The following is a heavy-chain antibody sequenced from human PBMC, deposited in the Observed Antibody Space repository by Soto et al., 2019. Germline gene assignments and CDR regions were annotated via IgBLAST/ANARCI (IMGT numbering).Heavy chain of an antibody. CDR1: GGSFSGYY. D-gene: IGHD3-3*01. CDR2: INHSGST. J-gene: IGHJ6*02. CDR3: ARGCRYYDFWSGYYYYYYYGMDV. Sequence: LSLTCAVYGGSFSGYYWSWIRQPPGKGLEWIGEINHSGSTNYNPSLKSRVTISVDTSKNQFSLKLSSVTAADTAVYYCARGCRYYDFWSGYYYYYYYGMDVWGQGTTVTVSS. V-gene: IGHV4-34*01.